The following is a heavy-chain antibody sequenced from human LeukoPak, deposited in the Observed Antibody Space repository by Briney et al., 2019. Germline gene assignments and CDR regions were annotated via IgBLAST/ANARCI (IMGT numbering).Heavy chain of an antibody. D-gene: IGHD2-8*01. CDR1: GFAFSSYW. Sequence: PGGSLRLSCAASGFAFSSYWMHWVRQAPGKGLVWVSRISNDGSSTTYADSVKGRFTISRDNAKNTLYLQMNGLRAEGTAVYYCGRGTKDHFDYWGQGTLVTVSS. CDR3: GRGTKDHFDY. CDR2: ISNDGSST. V-gene: IGHV3-74*01. J-gene: IGHJ4*02.